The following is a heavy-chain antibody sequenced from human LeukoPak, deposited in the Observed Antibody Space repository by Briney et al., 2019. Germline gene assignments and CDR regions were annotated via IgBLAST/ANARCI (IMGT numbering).Heavy chain of an antibody. J-gene: IGHJ4*02. D-gene: IGHD2-2*01. Sequence: ASVKVSCRASGYTFTTFYIHWVRQAPGQGPEWMGKVNPTSGISTYAQEFQGRVTMTRDTSTSTVYMELSSLRSDDAAVYFCARERGYCSGSACYGSDYWGQGTLVTVSS. V-gene: IGHV1-46*01. CDR3: ARERGYCSGSACYGSDY. CDR1: GYTFTTFY. CDR2: VNPTSGIS.